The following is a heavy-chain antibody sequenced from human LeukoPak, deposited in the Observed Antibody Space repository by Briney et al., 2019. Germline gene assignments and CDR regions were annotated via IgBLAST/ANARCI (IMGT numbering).Heavy chain of an antibody. D-gene: IGHD4-17*01. CDR3: AGDGIDYGDYYGMDV. CDR2: ISSSSSTI. V-gene: IGHV3-48*04. CDR1: GFTFSSYS. J-gene: IGHJ6*02. Sequence: GGSLRLSCAASGFTFSSYSMNWVRQAPGKGLEWVSYISSSSSTIYYADSVKGRFTISRDNAKNSLYLQMNSLRAEDTAVYYCAGDGIDYGDYYGMDVWGQGTTVTVSS.